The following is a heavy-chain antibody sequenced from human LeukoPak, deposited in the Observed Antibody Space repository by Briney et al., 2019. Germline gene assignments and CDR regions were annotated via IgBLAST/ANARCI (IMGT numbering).Heavy chain of an antibody. CDR1: GFTFSSYA. J-gene: IGHJ5*02. CDR2: ISYDGSNK. D-gene: IGHD2-15*01. V-gene: IGHV3-30-3*01. Sequence: SGGSLRLSCAASGFTFSSYAMHWVRQAPGKGLEWVAVISYDGSNKYYADSVKGRFTISRDNSKNTLYLQMNSLRAEDTAVYYCARDLLGYCSGGSCPHWFDPWGQGTLVTVSS. CDR3: ARDLLGYCSGGSCPHWFDP.